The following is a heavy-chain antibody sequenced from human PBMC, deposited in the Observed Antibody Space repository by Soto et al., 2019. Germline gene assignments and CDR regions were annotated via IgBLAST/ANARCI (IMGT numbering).Heavy chain of an antibody. CDR1: GFPFDDYT. Sequence: GGSLRLSCAASGFPFDDYTLHWVRQAPGQGLEWVSLISWDGNSTYYADSVKGRFTISRDNTKNSLYLQMNSLRSEDTALYYCAKDRGCCSNTSCLQSFWGQGPLVTVSA. CDR3: AKDRGCCSNTSCLQSF. CDR2: ISWDGNST. D-gene: IGHD2-2*01. V-gene: IGHV3-43*01. J-gene: IGHJ4*02.